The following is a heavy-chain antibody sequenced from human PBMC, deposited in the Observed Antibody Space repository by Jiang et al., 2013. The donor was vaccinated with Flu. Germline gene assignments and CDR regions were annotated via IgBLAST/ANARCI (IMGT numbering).Heavy chain of an antibody. D-gene: IGHD3-22*01. Sequence: GAEVKKPGSSVKVSCKASGGTFSSYTISWVRQAPGQGLEWMGRIIPILGIANYAQKFQGRVTITADKSTSTAYMELSSLRSEDTAVYYCASREVRGYYDSSGPPERSHYYGMDVWGQGTTVTVSS. CDR1: GGTFSSYT. CDR3: ASREVRGYYDSSGPPERSHYYGMDV. CDR2: IIPILGIA. J-gene: IGHJ6*02. V-gene: IGHV1-69*02.